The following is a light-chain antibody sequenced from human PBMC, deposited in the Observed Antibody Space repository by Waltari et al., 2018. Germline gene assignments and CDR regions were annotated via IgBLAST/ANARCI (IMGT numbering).Light chain of an antibody. CDR2: EVS. V-gene: IGLV2-23*02. CDR3: CSYAGSSTFV. J-gene: IGLJ2*01. CDR1: SSDVGRYNL. Sequence: QSALTQPASVSGSPGQSITISCTGTSSDVGRYNLVSWYQQHPGKAPKPMIYEVSKRPSGVSNRFSGSKSGNTASLTISGLQAEDEADYYCCSYAGSSTFVFGGGTKLTVL.